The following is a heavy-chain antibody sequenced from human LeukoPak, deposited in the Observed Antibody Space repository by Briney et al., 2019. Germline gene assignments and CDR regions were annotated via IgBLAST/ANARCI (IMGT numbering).Heavy chain of an antibody. D-gene: IGHD1-7*01. CDR1: GFTFSSYS. Sequence: GGSLRLSCAASGFTFSSYSMNWVRQAPGKGLEWVSYISSSSSTIYYADSVKGRFTISRDNAKNSLYLQMNSLRAEDTAVYYCARDMSDCNYVLPYYYGMDVWGQGTTVTVSS. J-gene: IGHJ6*02. CDR2: ISSSSSTI. V-gene: IGHV3-48*01. CDR3: ARDMSDCNYVLPYYYGMDV.